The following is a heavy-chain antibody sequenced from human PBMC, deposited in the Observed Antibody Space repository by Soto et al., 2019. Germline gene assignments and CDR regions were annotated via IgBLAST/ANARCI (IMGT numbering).Heavy chain of an antibody. Sequence: QVQLVQSGAEVKKPGSSVKVSCKTSGVTFNTFAISWVRQAPGQELEYMGGIIPVLGPANYAQRFQGRVTNTADKSTSTAYLELTNLTSEDTAVYYRARAAKRYFDYWGQGTLVTVSS. V-gene: IGHV1-69*06. CDR3: ARAAKRYFDY. J-gene: IGHJ4*02. CDR1: GVTFNTFA. CDR2: IIPVLGPA.